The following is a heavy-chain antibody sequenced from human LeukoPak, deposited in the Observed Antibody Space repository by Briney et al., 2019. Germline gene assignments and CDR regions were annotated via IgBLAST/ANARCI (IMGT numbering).Heavy chain of an antibody. CDR3: ARDRSGDRLGAFDI. Sequence: GGSLRLSCAASGFTFSSYAMHWVRKAPGKGLEGVAVISYDGSNKYYADSVKGRFTISRDNSKNTLYLQMNSLRAEDTAVYYCARDRSGDRLGAFDIWGQGTMVTVSS. V-gene: IGHV3-30-3*01. CDR1: GFTFSSYA. D-gene: IGHD3-3*01. J-gene: IGHJ3*02. CDR2: ISYDGSNK.